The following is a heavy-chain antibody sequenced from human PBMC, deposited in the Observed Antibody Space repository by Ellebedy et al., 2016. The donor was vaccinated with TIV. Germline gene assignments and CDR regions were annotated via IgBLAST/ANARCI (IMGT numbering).Heavy chain of an antibody. V-gene: IGHV1-18*04. CDR2: IGTYNGKT. CDR1: GNTFIPYA. CDR3: ARDRGLTAPGSFWYFDL. Sequence: ASVKVSXXASGNTFIPYAFTWVRQAPGQGLEWMGWIGTYNGKTHYAERFQGRVTITADKHTNIAYMELSSLTSEDTAMYFCARDRGLTAPGSFWYFDLWGRGTLVTVSS. J-gene: IGHJ2*01. D-gene: IGHD6-13*01.